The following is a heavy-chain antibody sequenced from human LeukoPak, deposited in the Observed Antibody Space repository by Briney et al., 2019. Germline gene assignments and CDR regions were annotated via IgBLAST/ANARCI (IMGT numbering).Heavy chain of an antibody. CDR1: GYTFSNYG. CDR2: IRGDNGNT. Sequence: ASVKVSCKASGYTFSNYGISWVRQAPGQGLEWVGWIRGDNGNTNYAQKFQGRVTMTTETSTSTAYMEPGSLGSDETAVYYCARDHYDSSGYYYAEYFQHWGQGTLVTVSS. V-gene: IGHV1-18*01. CDR3: ARDHYDSSGYYYAEYFQH. D-gene: IGHD3-22*01. J-gene: IGHJ1*01.